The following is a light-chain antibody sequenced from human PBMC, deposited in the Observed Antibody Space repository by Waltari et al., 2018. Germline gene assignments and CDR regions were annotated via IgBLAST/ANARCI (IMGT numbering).Light chain of an antibody. J-gene: IGKJ4*01. CDR1: QGIRTR. CDR2: GAS. CDR3: QQFNTYPLT. Sequence: ALQLIQAPSSLSASVGDRVIITCRASQGIRTRLAWYQQRPGSAPKVLIFGASVLQSGVPSRFSGSGSGTDFTLTISSVQPEDFATYYCQQFNTYPLTFGGGTKVEIK. V-gene: IGKV1-13*02.